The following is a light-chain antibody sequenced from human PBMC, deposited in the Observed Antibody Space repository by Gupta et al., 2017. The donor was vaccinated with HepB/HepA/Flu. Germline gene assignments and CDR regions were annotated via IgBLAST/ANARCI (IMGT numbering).Light chain of an antibody. CDR2: KAS. CDR3: QEYSGSSWT. CDR1: QSISNC. V-gene: IGKV1-5*03. Sequence: DIQMTQSPSTLSASVGDRVTITCRASQSISNCLAWYQQKPGKAPNLLIYKASNLESGVPSRFSGSGSGTEFTLTISSLQPDDFATYYCQEYSGSSWTFGQGTKVEIK. J-gene: IGKJ1*01.